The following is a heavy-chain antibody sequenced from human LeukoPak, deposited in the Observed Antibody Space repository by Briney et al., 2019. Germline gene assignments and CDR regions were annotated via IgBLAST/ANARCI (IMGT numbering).Heavy chain of an antibody. CDR3: ARSYSGSLYDAFDI. CDR2: IYSGGST. V-gene: IGHV3-53*01. J-gene: IGHJ3*02. Sequence: GGSLRLSCAASGFTVSSNYMSWVRQAPGKGLEWVSVIYSGGSTYYADSVKGRFTISRDNSKNTLYLQMNSLRAEDTAVYYCARSYSGSLYDAFDIWGQGTMVAVSS. CDR1: GFTVSSNY. D-gene: IGHD1-26*01.